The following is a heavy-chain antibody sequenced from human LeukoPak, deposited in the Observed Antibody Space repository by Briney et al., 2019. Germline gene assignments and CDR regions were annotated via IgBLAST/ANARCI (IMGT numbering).Heavy chain of an antibody. CDR1: GFTFSSYS. CDR2: ISSSSSYI. Sequence: SGGSLRLSCAASGFTFSSYSMNWVRQAPGKGLEWVSSISSSSSYIYYADSVKGRFTISRDNAKNSLYLQMNSLKTEDTAVYYCTTFNLHYYDSSGYPDAFDIWGQGTMVTVSS. D-gene: IGHD3-22*01. CDR3: TTFNLHYYDSSGYPDAFDI. V-gene: IGHV3-21*03. J-gene: IGHJ3*02.